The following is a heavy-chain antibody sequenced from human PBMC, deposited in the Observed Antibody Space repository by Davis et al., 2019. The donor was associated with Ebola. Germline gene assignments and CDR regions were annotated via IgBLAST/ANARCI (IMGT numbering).Heavy chain of an antibody. CDR1: GESISSYY. Sequence: MPSETLSLTCAVYGESISSYYWIWIRQPPGKGLEWIRQTNLSGSTHYTPSLKSRVTISVDTSKNQFSLKLSSVTAADTAVYYCARARYYYDSTSPLGYWGQGTLVTVSS. V-gene: IGHV4-34*01. CDR2: TNLSGST. D-gene: IGHD3-22*01. J-gene: IGHJ4*02. CDR3: ARARYYYDSTSPLGY.